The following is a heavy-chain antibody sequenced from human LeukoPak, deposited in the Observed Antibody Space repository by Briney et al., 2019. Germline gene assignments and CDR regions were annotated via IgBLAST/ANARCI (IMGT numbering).Heavy chain of an antibody. CDR1: GFIFRNFA. CDR2: VHGRT. D-gene: IGHD5-24*01. V-gene: IGHV3-23*01. CDR3: AKDQTGDGYNSI. Sequence: GGSLRLSRAASGFIFRNFAMSWVRQAAGKGLEWVSTVHGRTYYADSVKGRFTISRDDSRSTLYLQMDNLRAGDTAVYYCAKDQTGDGYNSIWRQGTLVSVSS. J-gene: IGHJ4*02.